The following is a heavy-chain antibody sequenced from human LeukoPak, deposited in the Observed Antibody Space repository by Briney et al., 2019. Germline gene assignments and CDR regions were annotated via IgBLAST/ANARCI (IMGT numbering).Heavy chain of an antibody. Sequence: GRSLRLSCAASGFTFSIYSMNWVRQAPGKGLEWVSYISSSSSAIYYADSVKGRFTISRDNAKNSLYLQMNSLRAEDTAVYYCARDLPYCGGDCLTIDYWGQGTLVTVSS. V-gene: IGHV3-48*01. CDR3: ARDLPYCGGDCLTIDY. CDR2: ISSSSSAI. D-gene: IGHD2-21*01. J-gene: IGHJ4*02. CDR1: GFTFSIYS.